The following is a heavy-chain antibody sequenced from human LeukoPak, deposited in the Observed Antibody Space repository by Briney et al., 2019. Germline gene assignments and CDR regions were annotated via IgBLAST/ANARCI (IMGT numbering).Heavy chain of an antibody. CDR1: GASISSYY. V-gene: IGHV4-4*07. D-gene: IGHD1-14*01. Sequence: PSETLPLTGIVSGASISSYYWSWIRHPAGKELEWIGRLQPSGATNYNPSLESRVTMSVDTSKNQFSLSLTSVTAADTAVYYCARDSTGTAFDPWGQGTLVTVSS. J-gene: IGHJ5*02. CDR3: ARDSTGTAFDP. CDR2: LQPSGAT.